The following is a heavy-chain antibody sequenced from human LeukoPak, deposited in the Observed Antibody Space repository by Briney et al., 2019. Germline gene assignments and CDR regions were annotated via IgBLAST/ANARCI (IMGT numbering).Heavy chain of an antibody. V-gene: IGHV2-5*02. D-gene: IGHD1-20*01. J-gene: IGHJ4*02. CDR1: GSSLNTGGVG. CDR3: AHTLHVNFGFDS. Sequence: SGPTLVKPTQTLTLTCTFSGSSLNTGGVGVGWIRQPPGKALEWLALIYWDDDKRYSTSLKSRLTVTKDTSKNQVVLTMTNMDPVDTATYYCAHTLHVNFGFDSWGQGALVTVSS. CDR2: IYWDDDK.